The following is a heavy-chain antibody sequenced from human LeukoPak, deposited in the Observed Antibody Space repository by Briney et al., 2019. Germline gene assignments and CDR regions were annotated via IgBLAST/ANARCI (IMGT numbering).Heavy chain of an antibody. V-gene: IGHV3-23*01. J-gene: IGHJ4*02. CDR2: IGGSGGST. CDR1: GFTFSSYA. D-gene: IGHD1-26*01. CDR3: AKAVDLIVDDSYYFDY. Sequence: GGSLRLSCAASGFTFSSYAMSWVRQAPGKGLEWVSAIGGSGGSTYYADSVKGRFTISRDNSKNTLYLQMNSLRAEDTAVYYCAKAVDLIVDDSYYFDYWGQGTLVTVSS.